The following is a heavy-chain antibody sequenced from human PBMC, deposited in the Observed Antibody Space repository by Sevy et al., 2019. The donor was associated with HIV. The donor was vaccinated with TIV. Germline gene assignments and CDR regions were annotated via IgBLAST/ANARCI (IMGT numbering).Heavy chain of an antibody. CDR1: GYTFTSYG. CDR2: ISAYNGNT. D-gene: IGHD3-22*01. CDR3: ARGQSRYYYDSSGYTFDY. V-gene: IGHV1-18*01. Sequence: ASVKVSCKASGYTFTSYGISWVRQAPGQGLVWMGWISAYNGNTNYAQKLQGRVTMTTDTSTSTAYMELRSLRSDDTAVYYCARGQSRYYYDSSGYTFDYWGQGTLVTVSS. J-gene: IGHJ4*02.